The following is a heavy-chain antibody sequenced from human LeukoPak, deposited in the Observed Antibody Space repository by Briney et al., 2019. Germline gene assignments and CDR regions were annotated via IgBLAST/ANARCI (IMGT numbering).Heavy chain of an antibody. CDR2: ITYEGSNK. V-gene: IGHV3-30*19. CDR1: GFTFSSFG. D-gene: IGHD3-10*01. CDR3: AKDSASRVDV. J-gene: IGHJ6*02. Sequence: GGSLRLSCAASGFTFSSFGMHWVRQAPGKGLEWVAVITYEGSNKYYKDSVKGRFIISRDNSKNTLYLQMNNLRGEDTAVYYCAKDSASRVDVWGQGPRSPSP.